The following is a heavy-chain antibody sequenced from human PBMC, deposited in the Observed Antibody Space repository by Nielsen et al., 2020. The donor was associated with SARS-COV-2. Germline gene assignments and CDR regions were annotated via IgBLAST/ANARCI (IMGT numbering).Heavy chain of an antibody. V-gene: IGHV5-10-1*01. J-gene: IGHJ6*02. CDR3: ARQGWNYNYYYYGMDV. CDR2: IDPSDSYT. D-gene: IGHD1-7*01. Sequence: VRQMPGKGLEWMGRIDPSDSYTNHSPSFQGHVTISADKSISTAYLQWSSLKASDTAMYYCARQGWNYNYYYYGMDVWGQGTTVTVSS.